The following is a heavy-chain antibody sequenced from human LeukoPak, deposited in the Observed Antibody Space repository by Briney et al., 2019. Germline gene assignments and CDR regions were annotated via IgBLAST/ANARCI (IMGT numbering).Heavy chain of an antibody. CDR3: AKVGAAGTWDYFDY. D-gene: IGHD6-13*01. V-gene: IGHV3-23*01. J-gene: IGHJ4*02. Sequence: GGSLRLSCAASGFTFSSYWMSWGRQAPGKGLEGVSGISGSGSSTYYADSVKGRFTISRDTSKNTLHLQMNSLRVEDTAVYYCAKVGAAGTWDYFDYWGPGTLVIVSS. CDR1: GFTFSSYW. CDR2: ISGSGSST.